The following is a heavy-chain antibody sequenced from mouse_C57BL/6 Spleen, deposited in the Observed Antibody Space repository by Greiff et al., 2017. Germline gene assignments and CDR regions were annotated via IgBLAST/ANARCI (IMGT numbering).Heavy chain of an antibody. CDR2: IDPSDSYT. J-gene: IGHJ2*01. D-gene: IGHD2-3*01. V-gene: IGHV1-59*01. CDR3: ARFYDRFDY. Sequence: QVQLQQPGAELVRPGTSVKLSCKASGYTFTSYWMHWVKQRPGQGLEWIGVIDPSDSYTNYNQKFKGKATLTVDTSSSTAYMQLSILTSEDSAVYYCARFYDRFDYWGQGTTLTVSS. CDR1: GYTFTSYW.